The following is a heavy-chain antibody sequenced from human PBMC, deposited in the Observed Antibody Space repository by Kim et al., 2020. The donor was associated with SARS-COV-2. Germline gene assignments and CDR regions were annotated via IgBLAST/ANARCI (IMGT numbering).Heavy chain of an antibody. J-gene: IGHJ5*02. Sequence: SETLSLTCTVSGGSVSSSNYYWGWIRQPPGKGLEWIGNIYYTGDTYYNPSLKRRVTISVDTSKIHFSLKLSSLTAADTAVYYCARLEYSSSSRLFDPWGQGTLVTVSS. CDR1: GGSVSSSNYY. CDR3: ARLEYSSSSRLFDP. V-gene: IGHV4-39*02. CDR2: IYYTGDT. D-gene: IGHD6-6*01.